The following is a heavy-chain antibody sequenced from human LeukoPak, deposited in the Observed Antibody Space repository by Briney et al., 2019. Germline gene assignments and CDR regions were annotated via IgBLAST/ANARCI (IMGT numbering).Heavy chain of an antibody. Sequence: SGPTLVNPTQTLTLTCTFSGFSLSTRGRCVSWIRQPPGKALEWLLRIDWDDDKYYSTSLKTRLTISKDTSKNQVVLTMTNMDPVDTATYYCARINYYDSSGYYPLFDYWGQGTLVTVSS. V-gene: IGHV2-70*11. J-gene: IGHJ4*02. CDR2: IDWDDDK. CDR3: ARINYYDSSGYYPLFDY. CDR1: GFSLSTRGRC. D-gene: IGHD3-22*01.